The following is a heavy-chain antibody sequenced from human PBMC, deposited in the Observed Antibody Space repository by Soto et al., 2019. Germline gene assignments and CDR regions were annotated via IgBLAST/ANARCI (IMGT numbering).Heavy chain of an antibody. Sequence: EVQLVESGGGLVQPGGSLRLSCAVSGFAFSSYWMHWVRHAPGKGLVWVSRIDPYETGINYADSVKGRFTISRDNAKKTLYLQTSSLRDEDTALYYCTSYTFGRRDSWGQGTLVPVSS. CDR2: IDPYETGI. CDR3: TSYTFGRRDS. J-gene: IGHJ4*02. CDR1: GFAFSSYW. V-gene: IGHV3-74*01. D-gene: IGHD3-16*01.